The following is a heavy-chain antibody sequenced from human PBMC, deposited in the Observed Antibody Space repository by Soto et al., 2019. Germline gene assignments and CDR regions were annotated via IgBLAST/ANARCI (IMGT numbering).Heavy chain of an antibody. Sequence: EVQLVESGGGLVQPGGSLRLSCAASGFTFRDYTMNWVRQAPGKGLEWLSNIRDTTSDSYYADSVEGRFTISRDNAKNSVYLQMNSLRAEDTAVYYCVRDRSWAFDYWGQGSLVTVSS. V-gene: IGHV3-48*01. CDR2: IRDTTSDS. J-gene: IGHJ4*02. D-gene: IGHD6-13*01. CDR1: GFTFRDYT. CDR3: VRDRSWAFDY.